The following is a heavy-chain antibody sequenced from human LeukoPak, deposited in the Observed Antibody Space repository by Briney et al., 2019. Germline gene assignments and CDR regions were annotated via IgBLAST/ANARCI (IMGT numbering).Heavy chain of an antibody. J-gene: IGHJ1*01. CDR3: ARLKKDTAMVLEY. CDR2: IYPVDSDT. V-gene: IGHV5-51*01. CDR1: GFIFPNYF. Sequence: GEPLKISCNGSGFIFPNYFIAWVRQIPGKGLEWMGIIYPVDSDTRYSPSFQGQVTFSSDKSTTTTYPQCSSLKSSHSAIYYCARLKKDTAMVLEYWGEGTVVTVSS. D-gene: IGHD5-18*01.